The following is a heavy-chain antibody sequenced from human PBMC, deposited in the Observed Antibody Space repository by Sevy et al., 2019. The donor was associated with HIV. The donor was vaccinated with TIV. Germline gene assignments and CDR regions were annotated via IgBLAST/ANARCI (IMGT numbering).Heavy chain of an antibody. V-gene: IGHV4-61*01. CDR3: ARLSAVSRSYNFDY. D-gene: IGHD4-4*01. Sequence: SETLSLTCTVSGDSVSSDNYYWSWIRQPPGKGLEWIGYMFYRGSTNYNPSLTSRVTISVDTSKNQFSLKLNSVTAADTAVYYCARLSAVSRSYNFDYWGQGTLVTVSS. CDR2: MFYRGST. CDR1: GDSVSSDNYY. J-gene: IGHJ4*02.